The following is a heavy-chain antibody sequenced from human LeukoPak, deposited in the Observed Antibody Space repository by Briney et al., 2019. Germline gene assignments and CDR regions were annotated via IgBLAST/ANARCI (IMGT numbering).Heavy chain of an antibody. V-gene: IGHV1-46*01. D-gene: IGHD5-18*01. CDR1: GYTFTSYY. CDR2: INPSGGST. Sequence: GASVKVSCTASGYTFTSYYMHWVRQAPGQGLEWMGIINPSGGSTSYAQKFQGRVTMTRDTSTSTVYMELSSLRSEDTAVYYCARDAARSNTAMGIYVYWGQGTLVTVSS. J-gene: IGHJ4*02. CDR3: ARDAARSNTAMGIYVY.